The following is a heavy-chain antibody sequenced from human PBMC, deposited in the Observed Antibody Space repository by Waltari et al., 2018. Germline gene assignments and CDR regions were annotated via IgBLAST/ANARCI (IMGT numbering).Heavy chain of an antibody. CDR1: GFTFSSYG. Sequence: QVQLVESGGGVVQPGGSLRLSCAASGFTFSSYGKHWVRQAPGKGLEWVAFIRYDGSNKYYADSVKGRFTISRDNSKNTLYLQMNSLRAEDTAVYYCAKSNDYLETGSGYWGQGTLVTVSS. CDR2: IRYDGSNK. V-gene: IGHV3-30*02. J-gene: IGHJ4*02. D-gene: IGHD4-17*01. CDR3: AKSNDYLETGSGY.